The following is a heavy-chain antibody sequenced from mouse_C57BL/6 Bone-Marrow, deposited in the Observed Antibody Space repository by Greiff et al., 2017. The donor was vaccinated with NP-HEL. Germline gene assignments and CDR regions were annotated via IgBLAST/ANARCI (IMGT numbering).Heavy chain of an antibody. V-gene: IGHV1-63*01. CDR2: IYPGGGYT. Sequence: QVQLQQSGAELVRPGTSVKMSCKASGYTFTNYWIGWAKQRPGHGLEWIGDIYPGGGYTNYNEKFKGKATLTADKSSSTAYMQFSSLTSEDSAIYYCARGYYGSSWYFDVWGTATTVTVSS. J-gene: IGHJ1*03. D-gene: IGHD1-1*01. CDR1: GYTFTNYW. CDR3: ARGYYGSSWYFDV.